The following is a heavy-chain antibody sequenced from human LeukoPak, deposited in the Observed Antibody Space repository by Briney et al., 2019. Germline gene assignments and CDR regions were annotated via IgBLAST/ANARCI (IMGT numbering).Heavy chain of an antibody. V-gene: IGHV3-7*01. CDR1: GFTFSSYW. CDR2: IKQDGSEK. CDR3: ARDDHFLDYYYYGMDV. D-gene: IGHD2/OR15-2a*01. Sequence: GSLRLSCAASGFTFSSYWMSWVRQAPGKGLEWVANIKQDGSEKYYVDSVKGRFTISRDNAKNSLYLQMNSLRAEDTAVYYCARDDHFLDYYYYGMDVWGQGTTVTVSS. J-gene: IGHJ6*02.